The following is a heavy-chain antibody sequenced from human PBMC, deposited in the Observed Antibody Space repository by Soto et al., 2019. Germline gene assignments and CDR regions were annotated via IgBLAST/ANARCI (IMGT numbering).Heavy chain of an antibody. V-gene: IGHV3-48*01. Sequence: HPGGSLRLSCAASGFTFSSYSMNWVRQAPGKGLEWVSYISSSSSTIYYADSVKGRFTISRDNAKNSLYLQMNSLRAEDTAVYYCATNLLAVTTEERHDYWGQGTLVTVSS. D-gene: IGHD4-17*01. CDR1: GFTFSSYS. J-gene: IGHJ4*02. CDR3: ATNLLAVTTEERHDY. CDR2: ISSSSSTI.